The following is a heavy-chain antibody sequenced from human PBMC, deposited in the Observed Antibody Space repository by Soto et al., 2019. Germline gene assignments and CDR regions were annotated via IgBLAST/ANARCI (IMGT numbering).Heavy chain of an antibody. Sequence: QVQLREAGPGLVKSSETLSLTCTVSGGSVNTGGHFWSWIRQPPGKGLEWIGFIYSSGNINNDPSLRSRLTMSVDKSKNTFSLILRSVTAADTAVYYCARGQGGIHYYFDYWGQGIPVTVSS. CDR2: IYSSGNI. J-gene: IGHJ4*02. D-gene: IGHD3-16*01. CDR3: ARGQGGIHYYFDY. CDR1: GGSVNTGGHF. V-gene: IGHV4-61*03.